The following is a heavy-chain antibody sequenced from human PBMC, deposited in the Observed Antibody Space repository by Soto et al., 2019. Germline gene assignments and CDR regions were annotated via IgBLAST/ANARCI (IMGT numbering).Heavy chain of an antibody. CDR1: GFTFSSYT. Sequence: EVQLMESGGGLVKPGGSLRLSCAASGFTFSSYTMIWVRQAPGKGLEWVSSISSSSSYIYYADSVKGRFTISRDNAMNSLYLKMNSLRAEDTAVYYCARFGYTTEAHWGQGTLVTVSS. CDR2: ISSSSSYI. V-gene: IGHV3-21*01. D-gene: IGHD5-12*01. CDR3: ARFGYTTEAH. J-gene: IGHJ4*02.